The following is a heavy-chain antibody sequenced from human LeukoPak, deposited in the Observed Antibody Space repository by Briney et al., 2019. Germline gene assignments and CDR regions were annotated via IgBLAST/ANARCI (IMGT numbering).Heavy chain of an antibody. D-gene: IGHD3-3*01. V-gene: IGHV3-74*01. CDR2: INSDGSST. CDR1: GFTFSSYW. J-gene: IGHJ4*02. CDR3: AREHYDFWSGYSKSNDY. Sequence: PGGSLRLSCAASGFTFSSYWMHWVRQAPGKGLVWASRINSDGSSTSCADSVKGRFTISRDNAKNTLYLQMNSLRAEDTAVYYCAREHYDFWSGYSKSNDYWGQGTLVTVSS.